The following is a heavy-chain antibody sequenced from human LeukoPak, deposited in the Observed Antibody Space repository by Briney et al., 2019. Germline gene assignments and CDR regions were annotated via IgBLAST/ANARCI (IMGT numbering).Heavy chain of an antibody. D-gene: IGHD5-24*01. Sequence: GASVKVSCKASGGTFSSYAISWVRQAPGQGLEWMGGIIPIFGTANYAQKFQGRVTITADKSTSTAYMELSSLRSEDTAVYYCARGSRGMATIYYYMDVWGKGTTVTVSS. V-gene: IGHV1-69*06. J-gene: IGHJ6*03. CDR1: GGTFSSYA. CDR2: IIPIFGTA. CDR3: ARGSRGMATIYYYMDV.